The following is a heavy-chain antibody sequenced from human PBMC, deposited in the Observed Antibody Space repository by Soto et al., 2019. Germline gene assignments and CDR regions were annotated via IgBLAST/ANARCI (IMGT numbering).Heavy chain of an antibody. CDR2: IKQDGSEK. CDR3: AGRLYYDLVSRV. V-gene: IGHV3-7*01. Sequence: GGSLRLSCAASGFTFSSYWMSWVRQAPGKGLEWVANIKQDGSEKYYVESVKGRFTNSRDNAKNSLYLQMNSLRAEDTAVYYCAGRLYYDLVSRVWGQGTLVTVSS. D-gene: IGHD3-22*01. J-gene: IGHJ4*02. CDR1: GFTFSSYW.